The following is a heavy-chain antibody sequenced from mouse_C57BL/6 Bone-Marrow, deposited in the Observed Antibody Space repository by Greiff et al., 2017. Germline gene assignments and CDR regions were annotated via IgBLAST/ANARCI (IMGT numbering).Heavy chain of an antibody. V-gene: IGHV1-81*01. CDR1: GYTFTSYG. CDR2: IYPRSGNT. Sequence: VKLMESGAELARPGASVKLSCKASGYTFTSYGLSWVKQRTGQGLEWIGEIYPRSGNTYYNEKFKGKATLTADKSSSTAYMELRSLTSEDSAVYFCARRSRGYFDYWGQGTTLTVSS. CDR3: ARRSRGYFDY. J-gene: IGHJ2*01.